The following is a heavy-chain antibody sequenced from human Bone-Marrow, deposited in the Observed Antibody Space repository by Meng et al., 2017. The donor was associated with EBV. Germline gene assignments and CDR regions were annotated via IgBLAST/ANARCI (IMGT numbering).Heavy chain of an antibody. J-gene: IGHJ4*02. Sequence: QVQRVHSGAEVKKPGASVKVSCKASGYTFRSYAIHWVRQAPGQSLEWMGWIDVGNANTKYSQKFQDRVTITRETFASTVYMELSRLTSEDTAVYYCARRYYDVTGYYYFDFWGQGTLVTVSS. D-gene: IGHD3-22*01. CDR3: ARRYYDVTGYYYFDF. CDR1: GYTFRSYA. CDR2: IDVGNANT. V-gene: IGHV1-3*01.